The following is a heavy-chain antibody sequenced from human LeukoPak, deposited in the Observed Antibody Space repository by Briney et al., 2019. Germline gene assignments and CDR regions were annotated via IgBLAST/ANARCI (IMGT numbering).Heavy chain of an antibody. J-gene: IGHJ4*02. CDR2: ISYDGSNK. Sequence: PGRSLRLSCAASGFTFSSYGMHWVRQAPGKGLEWVAVISYDGSNKYYADSVKGRFIISRDNSKNTLYLQMNSLRAEDTAVYYCAKDLDGDSNYWGQGTLVTVSS. CDR3: AKDLDGDSNY. D-gene: IGHD2-21*01. V-gene: IGHV3-30*18. CDR1: GFTFSSYG.